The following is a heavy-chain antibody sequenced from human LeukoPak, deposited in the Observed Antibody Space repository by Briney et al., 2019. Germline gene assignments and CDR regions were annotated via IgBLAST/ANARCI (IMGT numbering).Heavy chain of an antibody. J-gene: IGHJ3*02. V-gene: IGHV1-8*01. CDR1: GYTFTSYD. CDR2: MTPKSDNT. CDR3: ARGTAVAGTSDAFDI. D-gene: IGHD6-19*01. Sequence: GASVKDSCKASGYTFTSYDINWVRQATGQGLEWMGWMTPKSDNTGHAQKFQGRVTMTRNTSISTAYMELSGLGFEDTAVYYCARGTAVAGTSDAFDIWGQGTMVTVSS.